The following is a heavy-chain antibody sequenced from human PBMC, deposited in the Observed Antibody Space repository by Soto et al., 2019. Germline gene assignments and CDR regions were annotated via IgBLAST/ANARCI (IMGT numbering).Heavy chain of an antibody. CDR1: GGSISSYY. J-gene: IGHJ6*02. Sequence: PSETLSLTCTVSGGSISSYYWSWIRQPPGKGLEWIGYIYYSGSTNYNPSLKSRVTISVDTSKNQFSLKLSSVTAADTAVYYCASSHCSSTSCHLNYYYYYGMDVWGQGTTVTVS. CDR3: ASSHCSSTSCHLNYYYYYGMDV. V-gene: IGHV4-59*01. CDR2: IYYSGST. D-gene: IGHD2-2*01.